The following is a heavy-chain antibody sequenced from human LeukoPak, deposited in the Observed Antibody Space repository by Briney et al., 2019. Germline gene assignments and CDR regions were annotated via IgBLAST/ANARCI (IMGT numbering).Heavy chain of an antibody. Sequence: ASVKVSCKASGYTFTGYYMHWVRQAPGQGLEWMGWINPNSGGTNYAQKFQGRVTTTRDTSISTAYMELSRLRSDDTAVYYCARASHSGDEAGYWGQGTLVTVSS. CDR1: GYTFTGYY. V-gene: IGHV1-2*02. D-gene: IGHD7-27*01. CDR2: INPNSGGT. CDR3: ARASHSGDEAGY. J-gene: IGHJ4*02.